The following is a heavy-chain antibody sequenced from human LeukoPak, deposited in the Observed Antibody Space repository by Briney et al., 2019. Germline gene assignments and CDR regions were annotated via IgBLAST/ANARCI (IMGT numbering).Heavy chain of an antibody. D-gene: IGHD3-22*01. CDR1: GGSISSSNW. V-gene: IGHV4-4*02. CDR3: ARGVSYDSSGYYFDY. Sequence: SGTLSLTCAVSGGSISSSNWWSWVRQPPGKGLEWIGEIYHSGSTNYNPSLKSRVTISVDKSKNQFSLKLSSVTAADTAVYYCARGVSYDSSGYYFDYWGQGTLVTVSS. J-gene: IGHJ4*02. CDR2: IYHSGST.